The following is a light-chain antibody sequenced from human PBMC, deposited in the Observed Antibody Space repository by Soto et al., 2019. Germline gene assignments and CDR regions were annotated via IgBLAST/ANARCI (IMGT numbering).Light chain of an antibody. CDR1: QSVSSY. J-gene: IGKJ5*01. CDR3: QQRTSWPIT. Sequence: EIVLTQSPATLSLSPGETANLSCRASQSVSSYLVWYQQKPGQAPRLLIYDASNRATGIPDRFSGSGSGTDFTLIISSLEPEDFAVYYCQQRTSWPITFGQGTRLEIK. CDR2: DAS. V-gene: IGKV3-11*01.